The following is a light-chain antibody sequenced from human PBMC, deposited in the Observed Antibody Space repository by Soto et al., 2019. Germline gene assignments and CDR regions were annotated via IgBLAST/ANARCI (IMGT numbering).Light chain of an antibody. CDR3: QVWDSSRDHVV. CDR1: NIGTKS. V-gene: IGLV3-21*04. Sequence: SYELTQPPSVSVAPGKTATITCGGNNIGTKSVYWYQQRPGQAPVLVIYYDKDRPSGIPERFSGSNSGNTATLTISRVEVGDEADYHCQVWDSSRDHVVFGGGTKVTVL. J-gene: IGLJ2*01. CDR2: YDK.